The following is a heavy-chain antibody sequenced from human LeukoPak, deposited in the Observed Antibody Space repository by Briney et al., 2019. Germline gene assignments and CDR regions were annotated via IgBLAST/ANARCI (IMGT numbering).Heavy chain of an antibody. CDR1: GFTFSSYG. CDR3: AKALKRNFDY. J-gene: IGHJ4*02. V-gene: IGHV3-30*02. CDR2: TRYDEDNK. Sequence: GGSLRLSCAASGFTFSSYGMNWVRQAPGKGLEWVAFTRYDEDNKYYADSVKGRFTISRDNSKNTLYLQMNSLRAEDTAVYYCAKALKRNFDYWGQGTLVTVSS.